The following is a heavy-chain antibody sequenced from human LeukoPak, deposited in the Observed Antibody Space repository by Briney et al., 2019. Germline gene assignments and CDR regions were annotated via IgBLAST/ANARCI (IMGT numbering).Heavy chain of an antibody. CDR1: GGTFSSYA. Sequence: ASVKVSCKASGGTFSSYAISWVRQAPGQGLEWMGWISAYNGNTNYAQKLQGRVTMTTDTSTSTAYMELRSLRSDDTAVYYCARDYYDSSGYYNNWFDPWGQGTLVTVSS. CDR2: ISAYNGNT. J-gene: IGHJ5*02. CDR3: ARDYYDSSGYYNNWFDP. D-gene: IGHD3-22*01. V-gene: IGHV1-18*01.